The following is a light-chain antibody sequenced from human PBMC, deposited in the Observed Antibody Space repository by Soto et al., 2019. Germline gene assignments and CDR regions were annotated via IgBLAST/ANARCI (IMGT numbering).Light chain of an antibody. V-gene: IGKV1-39*01. Sequence: DIQMTQSPSSLYASVGDRVTITCRASQSISSYLNWYQQKPGKAPKLLIYAASSLQSGVPSRFSGSGSATDFTLTISSLQPEDFATYYCQQSYSTPPLTFGGGTKVEIK. CDR3: QQSYSTPPLT. CDR1: QSISSY. J-gene: IGKJ4*01. CDR2: AAS.